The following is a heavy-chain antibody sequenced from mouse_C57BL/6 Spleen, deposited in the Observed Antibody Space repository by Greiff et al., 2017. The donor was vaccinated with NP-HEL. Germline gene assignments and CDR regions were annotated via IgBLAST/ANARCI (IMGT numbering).Heavy chain of an antibody. J-gene: IGHJ4*01. Sequence: EVHLVESGGGLVKPGGSLKLSCAASGFTFSDYGMHWVRQAPEKGLEWVAYISSGSSTIYYADTVKGRFTISRDNAKNTLFLHMTSLRSEDTAMYYCARMDYWGQGTSVTVSS. CDR1: GFTFSDYG. CDR3: ARMDY. CDR2: ISSGSSTI. V-gene: IGHV5-17*01.